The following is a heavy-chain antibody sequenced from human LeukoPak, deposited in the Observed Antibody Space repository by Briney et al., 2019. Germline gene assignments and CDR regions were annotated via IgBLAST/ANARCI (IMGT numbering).Heavy chain of an antibody. D-gene: IGHD2-2*01. CDR3: ATLLCSSTTCYFAY. Sequence: PSETLSLTCAVSGGSISSSNGCSWVRQPPGKGLEWIGEIYHSGSTNYNPSLKSRVTISVDKSKNQFSLKLSSVTAADTAVYYCATLLCSSTTCYFAYWGQGTLVTVSS. CDR2: IYHSGST. J-gene: IGHJ4*02. CDR1: GGSISSSNG. V-gene: IGHV4-4*02.